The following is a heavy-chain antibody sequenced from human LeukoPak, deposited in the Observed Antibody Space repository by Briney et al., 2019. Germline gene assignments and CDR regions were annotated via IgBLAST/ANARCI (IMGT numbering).Heavy chain of an antibody. D-gene: IGHD2-8*02. V-gene: IGHV4-38-2*01. J-gene: IGHJ1*01. CDR1: GCSTGNNCC. CDR3: ARNPRPGFFTD. Sequence: SETLSLTCGVSGCSTGNNCCWWWLRQSPGKVLELIRSYHRSGNNFESGSTHYNPSLKSRVTVSADTSKNHFSLTLTSVTAADTAVYFCARNPRPGFFTDWSQGTLVIAS. CDR2: YHRSGNNFESGST.